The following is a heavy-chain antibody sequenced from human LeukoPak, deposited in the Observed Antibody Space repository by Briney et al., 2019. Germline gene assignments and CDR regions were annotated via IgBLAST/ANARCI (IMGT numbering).Heavy chain of an antibody. CDR1: GYTFTSYY. CDR3: ARAEALLGLSY. Sequence: GASVKVSCKASGYTFTSYYMHWVRQAPGQGLEWMGGINPNSGGTNYAQKFQGRVTMTRDTSISTAYMELSRLRSDDTAVYYCARAEALLGLSYWGQGTLVTVSS. J-gene: IGHJ4*02. V-gene: IGHV1-2*02. CDR2: INPNSGGT. D-gene: IGHD1-14*01.